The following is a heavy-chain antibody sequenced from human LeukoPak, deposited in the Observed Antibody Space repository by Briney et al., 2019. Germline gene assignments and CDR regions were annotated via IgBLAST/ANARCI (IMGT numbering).Heavy chain of an antibody. D-gene: IGHD2-21*02. Sequence: SGPALVKPTQTLTLTCTFSGFSLSTSGMCVSWIRQPPGKALEWLARIDWDDDKYYSTSLKTRLTISKDTSKNQVVLTMTNMDPVDTATYYCARDSAYCGGDCYLDYWGQGTLVTVSS. CDR3: ARDSAYCGGDCYLDY. V-gene: IGHV2-70*11. CDR1: GFSLSTSGMC. CDR2: IDWDDDK. J-gene: IGHJ4*02.